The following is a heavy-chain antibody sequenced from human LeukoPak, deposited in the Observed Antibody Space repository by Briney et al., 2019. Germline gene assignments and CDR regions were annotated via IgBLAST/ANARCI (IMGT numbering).Heavy chain of an antibody. D-gene: IGHD2-21*01. CDR3: TKPQGNVVAVPKDV. CDR1: GFTFSAYA. CDR2: IIGRGTTT. Sequence: GGSLRLSCAASGFTFSAYAMNWVRQAPGKGLEWVSSIIGRGTTTFYSDSVKGRFTISRDNSKNTLYLQMNSLTAADTAVYYCTKPQGNVVAVPKDVWGRGATVTVSS. J-gene: IGHJ6*02. V-gene: IGHV3-23*01.